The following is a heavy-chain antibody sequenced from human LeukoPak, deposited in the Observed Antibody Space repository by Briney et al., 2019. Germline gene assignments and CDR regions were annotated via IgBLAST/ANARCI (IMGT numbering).Heavy chain of an antibody. J-gene: IGHJ4*02. CDR2: ISGSGGTT. V-gene: IGHV3-23*01. D-gene: IGHD4-17*01. CDR3: ARDHRRQHGDYPGY. Sequence: GGTLRLSCAASGFTFSNYGMSWVRQAPGKGLEWVSGISGSGGTTYYADSVKGRFTISRDNSKNTLYLEMNSLRSDDTAVYYCARDHRRQHGDYPGYWGQGTLVTASS. CDR1: GFTFSNYG.